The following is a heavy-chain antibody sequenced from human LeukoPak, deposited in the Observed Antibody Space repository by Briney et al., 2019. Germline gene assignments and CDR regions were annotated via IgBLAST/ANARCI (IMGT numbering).Heavy chain of an antibody. CDR1: GGSISSYY. Sequence: SETLSLTCTVSGGSISSYYWSWIRQPAGKGLEWIGRIYTSGSTNYNPSLKSRVTMSVDTSKNQFSLKLSSVTAADTAVYYCARVQARDYYYYHYMDVWGKGTTVTVFS. CDR2: IYTSGST. J-gene: IGHJ6*03. CDR3: ARVQARDYYYYHYMDV. V-gene: IGHV4-4*07. D-gene: IGHD3-10*01.